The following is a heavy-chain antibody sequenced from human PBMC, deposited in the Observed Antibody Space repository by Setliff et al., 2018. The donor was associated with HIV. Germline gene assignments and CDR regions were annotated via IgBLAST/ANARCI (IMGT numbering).Heavy chain of an antibody. J-gene: IGHJ2*01. Sequence: SETLSLTCIVSGGSISSSSYYWGWIRQPPGKGLEWIGTVYYSGSTYYEPSLRGRVTISIDRSKNQFSLKLNSVTAADTAVYYCARETNASGSLTAYWYFDLWGRGTLVTVSS. D-gene: IGHD3-10*01. CDR3: ARETNASGSLTAYWYFDL. CDR1: GGSISSSSYY. CDR2: VYYSGST. V-gene: IGHV4-39*07.